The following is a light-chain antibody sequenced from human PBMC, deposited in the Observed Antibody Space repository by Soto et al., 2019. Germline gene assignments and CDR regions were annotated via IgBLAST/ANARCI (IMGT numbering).Light chain of an antibody. J-gene: IGKJ1*01. CDR3: QQYNTFWT. Sequence: DIHMTQSPSTLSSSLGDRGTITFRAIQSISTWLAWYQQKPGKAPKLLIYDVSSLESGVPSRFSGSGSGTEFTLTISSLQPDDFAIYYCQQYNTFWTFGQGTKVDI. CDR2: DVS. V-gene: IGKV1-5*01. CDR1: QSISTW.